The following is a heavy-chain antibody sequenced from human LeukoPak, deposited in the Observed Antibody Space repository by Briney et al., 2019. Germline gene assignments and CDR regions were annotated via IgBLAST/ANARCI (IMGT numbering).Heavy chain of an antibody. CDR2: IYTSGST. J-gene: IGHJ4*02. Sequence: SETLSLTCTVSGGSISSGSYYWSWIRQPAGKGLGWIGRIYTSGSTNYNPSLKSRVTISVDTSKNQFSLKLSSVTAADTAVYYCARTLTREAFFDYWGQGTLVTVSS. CDR3: ARTLTREAFFDY. V-gene: IGHV4-61*02. CDR1: GGSISSGSYY.